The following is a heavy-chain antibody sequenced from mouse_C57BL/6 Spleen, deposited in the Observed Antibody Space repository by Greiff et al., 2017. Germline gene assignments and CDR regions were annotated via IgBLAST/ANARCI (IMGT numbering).Heavy chain of an antibody. Sequence: VQLQQSVAELVRPGASVKLSCTASGFNIKNTYMPWVKQRPEQGLEWIGRIDPANGNTKYAPKFQGKATITADTSSNTAYLQLSSLTSEDTAIYYCARDYSKPAWFAYWGQGTLVTVSA. V-gene: IGHV14-3*01. CDR2: IDPANGNT. J-gene: IGHJ3*01. CDR3: ARDYSKPAWFAY. CDR1: GFNIKNTY. D-gene: IGHD2-5*01.